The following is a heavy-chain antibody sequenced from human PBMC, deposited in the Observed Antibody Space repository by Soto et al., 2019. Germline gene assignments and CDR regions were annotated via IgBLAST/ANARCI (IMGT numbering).Heavy chain of an antibody. V-gene: IGHV5-51*01. D-gene: IGHD6-6*01. CDR3: ARCTAAHYYYYGMDV. J-gene: IGHJ6*02. Sequence: GESLKVSCKGSGYSFTSYWIGWVLQMPGKGLEWMGIIYPGDSDTRYSPSFQGQVTISADKSISTAYLQWSSLKASDTAMYYCARCTAAHYYYYGMDVWGQGTTVTVSS. CDR2: IYPGDSDT. CDR1: GYSFTSYW.